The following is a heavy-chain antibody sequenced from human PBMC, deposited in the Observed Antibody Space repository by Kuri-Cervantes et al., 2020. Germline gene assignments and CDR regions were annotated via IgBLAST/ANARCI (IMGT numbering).Heavy chain of an antibody. V-gene: IGHV4-34*01. J-gene: IGHJ6*03. CDR3: ARHFRDYYYMDV. Sequence: SETLSLTCAVYGGSFSGYYWSWIRQAPGKGLEWIGEINHSGSTNYNQSLKSRVTISVDTSKNQFSLKLSSVTAADTAVYYCARHFRDYYYMDVWGKGTTVTVSS. CDR1: GGSFSGYY. CDR2: INHSGST. D-gene: IGHD3-3*02.